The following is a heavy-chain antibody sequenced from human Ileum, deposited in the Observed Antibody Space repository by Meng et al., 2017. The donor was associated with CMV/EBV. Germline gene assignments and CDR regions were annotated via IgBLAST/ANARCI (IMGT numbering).Heavy chain of an antibody. Sequence: GESLKISCKAFGYSFTNFWIGWVRQMPGKGLEWMGNIYPDDSDTRYSPSFQDQVTMSADKSANPAYLQLGSLKASDTAIYFCARLNWKGFYGMDVWGQGTTVTVSS. CDR3: ARLNWKGFYGMDV. V-gene: IGHV5-51*01. CDR1: GYSFTNFW. CDR2: IYPDDSDT. J-gene: IGHJ6*02. D-gene: IGHD1-1*01.